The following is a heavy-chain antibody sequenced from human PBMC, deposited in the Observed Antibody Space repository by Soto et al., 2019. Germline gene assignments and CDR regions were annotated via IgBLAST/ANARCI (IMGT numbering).Heavy chain of an antibody. CDR3: AKRPVMSGYYRFDP. D-gene: IGHD3-3*01. CDR1: GVTFSSYA. J-gene: IGHJ5*02. V-gene: IGHV3-23*01. Sequence: PGGALRLSCAASGVTFSSYAMSCVRQTQGKGLEWVSAISGSGGSTYYADSVKGRFTISRDNSKNTLYLQMNSLRAEDTAVYYCAKRPVMSGYYRFDPWGQGTLGTVSS. CDR2: ISGSGGST.